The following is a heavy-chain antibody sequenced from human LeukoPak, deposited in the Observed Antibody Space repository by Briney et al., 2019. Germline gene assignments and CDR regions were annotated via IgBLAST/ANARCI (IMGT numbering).Heavy chain of an antibody. CDR3: ARERAAYCGGDCYSHGDY. D-gene: IGHD2-21*02. V-gene: IGHV3-11*04. CDR1: GFTFSDYY. J-gene: IGHJ4*02. CDR2: ISSSGSTI. Sequence: GGSLRLSCAASGFTFSDYYMSWLRQAPGKGLEGVSYISSSGSTIYYADSVKGRFTISRDNAKNSLYLQMNSLRAEDTAVYYCARERAAYCGGDCYSHGDYWGQGTLVTVSS.